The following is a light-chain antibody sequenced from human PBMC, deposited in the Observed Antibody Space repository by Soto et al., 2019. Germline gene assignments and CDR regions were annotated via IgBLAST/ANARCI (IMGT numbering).Light chain of an antibody. CDR1: QGIRKD. Sequence: AIQMSQSPSSLSASVGDRVTITCRTSQGIRKDLGWYQQKPGKAPKLLIYAASSLQTGVPSRFSGSGSGTDFTLTISSLQPEDFATYYCLQDYNYPWTFGQGTKVEIK. CDR3: LQDYNYPWT. CDR2: AAS. V-gene: IGKV1-6*01. J-gene: IGKJ1*01.